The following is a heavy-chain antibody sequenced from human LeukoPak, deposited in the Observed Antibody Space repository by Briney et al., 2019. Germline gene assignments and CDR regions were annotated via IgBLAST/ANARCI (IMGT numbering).Heavy chain of an antibody. Sequence: GGSLRLSCAASGFTFSSYGMHWVRQAPGKGLEWVAVISYDGSNKYYADSVKGRFTISRDNSKNTLYLQMNSLRAEDTAVYYCARDLTYGDSGGGDYWGQGTLVTVSS. J-gene: IGHJ4*02. V-gene: IGHV3-30*03. D-gene: IGHD4-17*01. CDR2: ISYDGSNK. CDR3: ARDLTYGDSGGGDY. CDR1: GFTFSSYG.